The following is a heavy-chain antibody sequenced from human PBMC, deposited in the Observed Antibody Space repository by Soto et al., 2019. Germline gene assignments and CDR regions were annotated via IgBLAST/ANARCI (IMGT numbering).Heavy chain of an antibody. CDR2: IYYSGSS. Sequence: SENLSLTCSVSGGSISGDYYWSWIRQSPEKGLEWIGYIYYSGSSYSNPALQSRLSMSLDTSKNQFSLKLRSVTAADTAVYYFARGGPRWPGYFVSWGPGALLSLST. V-gene: IGHV4-30-4*08. D-gene: IGHD3-16*01. CDR1: GGSISGDYY. J-gene: IGHJ4*02. CDR3: ARGGPRWPGYFVS.